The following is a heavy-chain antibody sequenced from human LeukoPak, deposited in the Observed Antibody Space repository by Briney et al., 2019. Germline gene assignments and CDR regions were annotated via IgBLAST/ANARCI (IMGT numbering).Heavy chain of an antibody. J-gene: IGHJ4*02. CDR1: GFTFSDHY. CDR3: ARGHRSYWPYYFDY. Sequence: GGSLRLSCVASGFTFSDHYMDWVRQAPGKGLEWVAVISYDGSNKYYADSVKGRFTISRDNSKNTLYLQMNSLRAEDTAVYYCARGHRSYWPYYFDYWGQGTLVTVSS. CDR2: ISYDGSNK. D-gene: IGHD2-8*02. V-gene: IGHV3-30-3*01.